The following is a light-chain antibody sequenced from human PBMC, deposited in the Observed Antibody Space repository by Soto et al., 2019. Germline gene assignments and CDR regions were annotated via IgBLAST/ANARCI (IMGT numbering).Light chain of an antibody. Sequence: EIVLTQSPCPLSLSPGERATLSCRASQSIANYLAWYQQRPGQAPRLLIYDASNRAAGIPARFSGSGSGTEFTLTISSLQSEDFAVYYCQQYNKWPPITFGQGTRLEIK. J-gene: IGKJ5*01. CDR3: QQYNKWPPIT. V-gene: IGKV3-11*01. CDR2: DAS. CDR1: QSIANY.